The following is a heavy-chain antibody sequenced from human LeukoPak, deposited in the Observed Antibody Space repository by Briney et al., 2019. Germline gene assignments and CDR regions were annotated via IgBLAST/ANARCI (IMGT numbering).Heavy chain of an antibody. D-gene: IGHD6-13*01. J-gene: IGHJ6*02. CDR3: TRPGVDSSSWYPLIGYYYGMDV. Sequence: RGSLRLSCAASGFTFSGSAMHWVRQASGKGLEWVGRIRSKANSYATAYAASVKGRFTISRDDSKNTAYLQMNSLKTEDTAVYYCTRPGVDSSSWYPLIGYYYGMDVWGQGTTVTVSS. CDR2: IRSKANSYAT. V-gene: IGHV3-73*01. CDR1: GFTFSGSA.